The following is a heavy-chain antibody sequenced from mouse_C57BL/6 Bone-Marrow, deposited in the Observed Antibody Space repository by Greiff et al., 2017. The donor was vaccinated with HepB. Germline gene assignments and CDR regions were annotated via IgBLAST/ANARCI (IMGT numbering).Heavy chain of an antibody. CDR3: ARCGRYSNEAMDY. CDR1: GYTFTDYY. CDR2: IFPGSGST. Sequence: VQLQQSGPELVKPGASVKISCKASGYTFTDYYINWVKQRPGQGLEWIGWIFPGSGSTYYNEKFKGKATLTVDKSSSTAYMLLSSLTSEDSAVYFCARCGRYSNEAMDYWGQGTSVTVSS. D-gene: IGHD2-5*01. J-gene: IGHJ4*01. V-gene: IGHV1-75*01.